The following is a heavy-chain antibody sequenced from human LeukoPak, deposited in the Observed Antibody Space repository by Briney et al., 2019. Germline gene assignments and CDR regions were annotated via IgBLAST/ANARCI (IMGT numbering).Heavy chain of an antibody. D-gene: IGHD3-16*02. CDR1: GFTFSSYA. V-gene: IGHV3-23*01. CDR3: AKTVSGSHSYEGGDY. Sequence: GGSLRLSCAASGFTFSSYAMSWVRRAPGKGLEWVSAISGSGDNTFYADSVKGRFTMSRDNSKNMLYLQMNSLRAEDTAVYYCAKTVSGSHSYEGGDYWGQGTLVTVSS. CDR2: ISGSGDNT. J-gene: IGHJ4*02.